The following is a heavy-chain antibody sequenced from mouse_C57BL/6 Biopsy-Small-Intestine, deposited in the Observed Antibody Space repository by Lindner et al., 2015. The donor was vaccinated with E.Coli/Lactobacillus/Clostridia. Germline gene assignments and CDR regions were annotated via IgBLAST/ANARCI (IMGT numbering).Heavy chain of an antibody. J-gene: IGHJ2*01. D-gene: IGHD5-5*01. CDR3: TTRGLPPDY. Sequence: VQLQESGAELVRPGASVKLSCTASGFNIKDDYMHWVKQRPEQGLEWIGWIDPENGDTEYASKFQGKATITADTSSNTAYLQLSSLTSEDTAVYYCTTRGLPPDYWGQGTTLTVSS. CDR2: IDPENGDT. V-gene: IGHV14-4*01. CDR1: GFNIKDDY.